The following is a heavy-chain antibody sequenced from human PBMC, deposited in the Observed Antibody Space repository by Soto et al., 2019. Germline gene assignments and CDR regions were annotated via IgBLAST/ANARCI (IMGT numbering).Heavy chain of an antibody. J-gene: IGHJ6*03. V-gene: IGHV4-34*01. CDR2: INHSGST. CDR3: ARVRSNRLLTPAMVRYYYYYYMDV. Sequence: SETLSLTCAVYGGSFSGYYWSWIRQPPGKGLEWIGEINHSGSTNYNPSLKSRVTISVDTSKNQFSLKLSSVTAADTAVYYCARVRSNRLLTPAMVRYYYYYYMDVWGKGTTVTVSS. CDR1: GGSFSGYY. D-gene: IGHD5-18*01.